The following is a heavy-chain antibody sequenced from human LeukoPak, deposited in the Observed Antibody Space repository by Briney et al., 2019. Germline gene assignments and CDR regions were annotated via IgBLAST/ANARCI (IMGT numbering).Heavy chain of an antibody. D-gene: IGHD1-26*01. CDR1: GYTFTTYA. CDR2: INTVNANT. V-gene: IGHV1-3*04. Sequence: ASVKVSCKTSGYTFTTYALHWVRQAPGQRLGWMGWINTVNANTVSSEKFQGRVTITRDTSASTAYMELSSLRSEDTAVYYCARGSDTRSPYDYWGQGTLVTVSS. J-gene: IGHJ4*02. CDR3: ARGSDTRSPYDY.